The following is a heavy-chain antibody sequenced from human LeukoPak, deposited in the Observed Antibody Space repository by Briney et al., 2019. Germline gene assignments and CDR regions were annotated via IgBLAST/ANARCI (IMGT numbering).Heavy chain of an antibody. Sequence: GGSLRLSCAASRFTFSSYAMHWVRQAPGKGLEWAAVISYDGNNKYYADSVKGRFTISRDNSKNTLYLQMNSLRVEDTAVYYCTRDPALRSDSSSRQYYFDYWSQGTLVTVSS. V-gene: IGHV3-30-3*01. CDR2: ISYDGNNK. CDR1: RFTFSSYA. D-gene: IGHD6-6*01. CDR3: TRDPALRSDSSSRQYYFDY. J-gene: IGHJ4*02.